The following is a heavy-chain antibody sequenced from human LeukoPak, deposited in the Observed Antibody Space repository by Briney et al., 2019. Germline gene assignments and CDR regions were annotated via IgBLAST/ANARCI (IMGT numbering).Heavy chain of an antibody. CDR3: ARRFGAWPYYLDH. CDR2: IYYDGNS. Sequence: SETLSLTCTVSGGSHSLYYRSWLRQPPGKGLDWIGTIYYDGNSDFNASLRGRVTISVDTSRNQFSLKLSSVTAADTALYYCARRFGAWPYYLDHGGQGALVTVSS. V-gene: IGHV4-59*04. D-gene: IGHD3-10*01. J-gene: IGHJ4*02. CDR1: GGSHSLYY.